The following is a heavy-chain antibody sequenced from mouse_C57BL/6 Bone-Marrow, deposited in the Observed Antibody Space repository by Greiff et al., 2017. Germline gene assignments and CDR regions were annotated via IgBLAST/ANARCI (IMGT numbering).Heavy chain of an antibody. V-gene: IGHV5-6*02. CDR1: GFTFSSYG. CDR3: ARRGVFDYFDY. CDR2: ISSGGSYT. Sequence: VHLVESGGDLVKPGGSLKLSCAASGFTFSSYGMSWVRQTPDKRLEWVATISSGGSYTYYPDSVKGRFTISRDNAKNTLYLQMSSLKSEDTAMYYCARRGVFDYFDYWGQGTTLTVSS. J-gene: IGHJ2*01.